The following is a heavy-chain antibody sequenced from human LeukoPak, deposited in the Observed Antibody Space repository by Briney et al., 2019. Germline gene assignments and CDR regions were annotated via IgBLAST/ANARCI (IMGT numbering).Heavy chain of an antibody. CDR1: GGSISSSGYY. J-gene: IGHJ4*02. CDR3: ATQFYTITIFGVVTLYYFDY. V-gene: IGHV4-39*01. CDR2: IYSSGST. Sequence: SETVSLTCTVSGGSISSSGYYWGWIRQPPGKGLEWIGSIYSSGSTYYNPSLKSRVTISVDTSKNQFSLKLSSVTAADTAVYYCATQFYTITIFGVVTLYYFDYWGQGTLVTVSS. D-gene: IGHD3-3*01.